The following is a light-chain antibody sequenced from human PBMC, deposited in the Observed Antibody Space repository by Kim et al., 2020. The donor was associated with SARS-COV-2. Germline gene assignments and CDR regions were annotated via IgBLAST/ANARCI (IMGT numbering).Light chain of an antibody. CDR2: YDS. CDR1: NIVSDI. V-gene: IGLV3-21*04. J-gene: IGLJ1*01. CDR3: QVWDSSRDRYV. Sequence: PGKTVWITCGGNNIVSDIVHWYQQKPGQAPMLVIFYDSYRPSGSAERFSGSNSGNTATLTISRVEAGDEADYYCQVWDSSRDRYVFGTGTKVTVL.